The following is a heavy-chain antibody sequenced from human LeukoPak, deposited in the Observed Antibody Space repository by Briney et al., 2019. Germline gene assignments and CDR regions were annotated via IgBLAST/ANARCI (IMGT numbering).Heavy chain of an antibody. Sequence: ASVKVSCKPSGYTFTSYGISWVRQAPGRGLEWMAWISAYKGNINYAQKLQGRVTVTTDTSTSTVYMELRSLRYDDTAVYYCARTKPLWFGGTLDVWGNGTTVTVSS. D-gene: IGHD3-10*01. V-gene: IGHV1-18*04. CDR1: GYTFTSYG. J-gene: IGHJ6*04. CDR3: ARTKPLWFGGTLDV. CDR2: ISAYKGNI.